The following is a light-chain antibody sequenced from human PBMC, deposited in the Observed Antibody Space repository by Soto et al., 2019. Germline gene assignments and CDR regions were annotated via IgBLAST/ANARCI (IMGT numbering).Light chain of an antibody. J-gene: IGLJ1*01. Sequence: QSVLTQPASVSGSPGQSIAISCTGSSSDVGFYNYVSWYQQHPGEVPKLIIFEVSNRPSGVSNRFSGSKSGNTASLTISGLQAEDEAAYYCSSYTTSSTRVFGPGTKVTVL. CDR1: SSDVGFYNY. CDR2: EVS. V-gene: IGLV2-14*01. CDR3: SSYTTSSTRV.